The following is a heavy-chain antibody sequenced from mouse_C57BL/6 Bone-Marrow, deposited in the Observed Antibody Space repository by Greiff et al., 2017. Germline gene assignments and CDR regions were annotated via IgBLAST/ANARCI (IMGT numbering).Heavy chain of an antibody. J-gene: IGHJ1*03. D-gene: IGHD1-1*01. V-gene: IGHV1-4*01. CDR1: GYTFTSYT. CDR3: ARWGYGSSYWYFDV. CDR2: INPSSGYT. Sequence: QVQLKQSGAELARPGASVKMSCKASGYTFTSYTMHWVKQRPGQGLEWIGYINPSSGYTKYNQKFKDKATLTADKSSSTAYMQLSSLTSEDSAVYYCARWGYGSSYWYFDVWGTGTTVTVSS.